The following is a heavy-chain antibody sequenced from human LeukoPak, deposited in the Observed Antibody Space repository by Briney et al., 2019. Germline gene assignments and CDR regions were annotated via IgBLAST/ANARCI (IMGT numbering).Heavy chain of an antibody. D-gene: IGHD3-10*01. CDR3: ARAGAGSGSYYPLDPDYYYYGMDV. Sequence: PGGSLRLSCAASGFTFSSYAMHWVRQAPGKGLEWVAVISYDGSNKYYADSVKGRFTISRDNSKNTLYLQMNSLRAEDTAVYYCARAGAGSGSYYPLDPDYYYYGMDVWGQGTTVTVSS. V-gene: IGHV3-30-3*01. CDR2: ISYDGSNK. J-gene: IGHJ6*02. CDR1: GFTFSSYA.